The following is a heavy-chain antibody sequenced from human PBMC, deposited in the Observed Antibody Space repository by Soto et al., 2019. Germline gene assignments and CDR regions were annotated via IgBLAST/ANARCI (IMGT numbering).Heavy chain of an antibody. D-gene: IGHD3-22*01. CDR3: AKGDYYDSPMGVDY. CDR2: ISGSGGST. Sequence: EVQLLESGGGLVQPGGSRRLSCAASGFTFSSYAVSWVRQAPGKGLEWVSAISGSGGSTYYADSVKGRFTISRDNSKNTLYLQMNSLRAEDTAVYYCAKGDYYDSPMGVDYWGQGTLVTVSS. J-gene: IGHJ4*02. CDR1: GFTFSSYA. V-gene: IGHV3-23*01.